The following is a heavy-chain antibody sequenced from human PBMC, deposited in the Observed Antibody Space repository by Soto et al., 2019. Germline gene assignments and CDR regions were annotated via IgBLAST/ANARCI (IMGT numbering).Heavy chain of an antibody. D-gene: IGHD3-10*01. CDR2: ISYDGIND. V-gene: IGHV3-30-3*01. J-gene: IGHJ4*02. CDR1: GFTFSSYA. CDR3: ARVLPHGDRLFGDLGY. Sequence: QVQLVESGGGLVQPGRSLRLSCGASGFTFSSYAMHWVRQAPGKGLEWVAVISYDGINDFYADSVKGRFTISRDNSKNTLNLQMNSMRAEDTAVYYWARVLPHGDRLFGDLGYWGQGTLFTVSS.